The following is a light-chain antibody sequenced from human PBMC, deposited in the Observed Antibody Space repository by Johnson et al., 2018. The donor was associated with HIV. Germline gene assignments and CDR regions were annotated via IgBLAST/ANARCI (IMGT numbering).Light chain of an antibody. CDR1: SSNIGNYY. V-gene: IGLV1-51*01. Sequence: QSVLSQPPSVSAAPGQKVNISCSGSSSNIGNYYVSWYQHLPGTAPKLLIYDNNKRPSGIPYRFSGSKSGTSATLGIAGLQTGEEAEYFCGTWDVRLSIGGVIGTGTTVTVL. CDR3: GTWDVRLSIGGV. J-gene: IGLJ1*01. CDR2: DNN.